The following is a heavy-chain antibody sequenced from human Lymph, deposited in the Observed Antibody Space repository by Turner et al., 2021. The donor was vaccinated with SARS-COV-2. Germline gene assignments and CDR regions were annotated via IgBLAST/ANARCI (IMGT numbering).Heavy chain of an antibody. Sequence: QVQLVESGGGVVQPGRSLRLSCAASGFTFSSYGMHWVRQAPGKGLEWVAVKWYDGSNKYYADSVKGRFTISRDNSKNTLYLQMNSLRAEDTAVYYCARVKGYNGYDLRYYYGMDVWGQGTTVTVSS. CDR2: KWYDGSNK. V-gene: IGHV3-33*01. CDR1: GFTFSSYG. CDR3: ARVKGYNGYDLRYYYGMDV. J-gene: IGHJ6*02. D-gene: IGHD5-12*01.